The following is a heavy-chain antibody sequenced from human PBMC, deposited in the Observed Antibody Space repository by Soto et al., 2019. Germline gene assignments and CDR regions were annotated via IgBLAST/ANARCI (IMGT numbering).Heavy chain of an antibody. V-gene: IGHV3-13*01. CDR3: ARGRNWNYVRYFDY. J-gene: IGHJ4*02. D-gene: IGHD1-7*01. CDR1: GFTFSSYD. CDR2: IGTAGDT. Sequence: GGSLRLSCAASGFTFSSYDMHWVRQATGKGLEWVSAIGTAGDTYYPGSVKGRFTISRENAKNSLYLQMNSLRAEDTAVYYCARGRNWNYVRYFDYWGQGTLVTVSS.